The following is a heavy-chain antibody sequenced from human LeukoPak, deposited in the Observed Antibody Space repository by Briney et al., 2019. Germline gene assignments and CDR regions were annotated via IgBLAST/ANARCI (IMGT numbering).Heavy chain of an antibody. CDR1: GFTFSSYE. Sequence: GGSLRLSCGASGFTFSSYEMNWVRQAPGKGLEWVSYISSSGSTIYYSDSVKGRFTISRDNAKNSLYLQMNSLRAEDTAVYYCAKDRWGSGGSGGGDYWGQGTLVTVSS. V-gene: IGHV3-48*03. CDR2: ISSSGSTI. CDR3: AKDRWGSGGSGGGDY. D-gene: IGHD2-15*01. J-gene: IGHJ4*02.